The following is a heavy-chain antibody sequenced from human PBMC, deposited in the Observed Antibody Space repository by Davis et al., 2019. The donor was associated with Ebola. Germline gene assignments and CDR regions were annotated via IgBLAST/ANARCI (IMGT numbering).Heavy chain of an antibody. CDR3: VRATVSLIVD. V-gene: IGHV4-59*11. CDR2: VYNTGNT. D-gene: IGHD2-15*01. J-gene: IGHJ4*02. Sequence: MPSETLSLPCTVSGGPMSNHFWSWIRQSPGRRLEWIGYVYNTGNTNYNPSLKSRVSMSIDTAKNQFSLRLNSATAGDSAIYYCVRATVSLIVDWGQGALVTVSS. CDR1: GGPMSNHF.